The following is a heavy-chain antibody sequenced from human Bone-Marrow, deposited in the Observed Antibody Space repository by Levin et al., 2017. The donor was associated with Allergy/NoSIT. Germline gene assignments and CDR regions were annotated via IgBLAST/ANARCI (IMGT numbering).Heavy chain of an antibody. D-gene: IGHD4/OR15-4a*01. Sequence: GESLKISCAASGFTFSASAIHWVRQASGRGLEWLGRIRSKTKSYATAYAPSVQGRFTISRDDSSNTSYLQMYSLNTEDTAIYYCSRYDYGNPGDGMDVWGQGTTVIVSS. J-gene: IGHJ6*02. CDR2: IRSKTKSYAT. CDR3: SRYDYGNPGDGMDV. CDR1: GFTFSASA. V-gene: IGHV3-73*01.